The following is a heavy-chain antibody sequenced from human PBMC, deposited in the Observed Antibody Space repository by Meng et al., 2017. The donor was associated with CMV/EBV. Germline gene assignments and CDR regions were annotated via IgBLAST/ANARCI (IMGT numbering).Heavy chain of an antibody. CDR3: ARGGGWSSSSDWGDYYYYGMDV. D-gene: IGHD6-6*01. CDR2: ISSSSSYI. V-gene: IGHV3-21*01. CDR1: GFTFSSYS. J-gene: IGHJ6*02. Sequence: GESLKISCAASGFTFSSYSMNWVRQAPGKGLEWVSSISSSSSYIYYADSVKGRFTISRVNAKNSLYLQMNSLRAEDTAVYYCARGGGWSSSSDWGDYYYYGMDVWGQGTTVTVSS.